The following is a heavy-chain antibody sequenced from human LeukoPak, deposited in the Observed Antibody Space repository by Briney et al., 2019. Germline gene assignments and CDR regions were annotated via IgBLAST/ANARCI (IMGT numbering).Heavy chain of an antibody. CDR2: ISSSGSAI. D-gene: IGHD3-3*01. CDR1: EFTFRSYS. Sequence: GGSLRLSCSGSEFTFRSYSMNWVRQAPGKGLEWVSYISSSGSAIYYADSVKGRFTISRDNAKNSLYLQLNSLRAEDTAVYYCAREYEDYDFWSGGPDHWGQGTLVTVSS. J-gene: IGHJ4*02. CDR3: AREYEDYDFWSGGPDH. V-gene: IGHV3-48*04.